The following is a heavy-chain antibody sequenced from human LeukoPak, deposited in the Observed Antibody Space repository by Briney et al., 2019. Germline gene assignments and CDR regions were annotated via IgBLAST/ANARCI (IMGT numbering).Heavy chain of an antibody. D-gene: IGHD3-16*02. V-gene: IGHV4-59*12. CDR1: GGSISSYY. CDR3: ARGGMITFGGVIVRNWFDP. CDR2: IYYSGST. J-gene: IGHJ5*02. Sequence: PSETLSLTCTVSGGSISSYYWSWIRQPPGKGLEWIGYIYYSGSTNYNPSLKSRVTISVDTSKNQFSLKLSSVTAADTAVYYCARGGMITFGGVIVRNWFDPWGQGTLVTVSS.